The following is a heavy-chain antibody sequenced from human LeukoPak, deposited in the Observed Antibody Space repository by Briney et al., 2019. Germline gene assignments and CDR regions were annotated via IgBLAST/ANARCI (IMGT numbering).Heavy chain of an antibody. V-gene: IGHV4-34*01. CDR2: INHSGST. D-gene: IGHD3-3*01. Sequence: SETLSLTCAVYGGSFSGYYWSWIRQPPGKGLEWIGEINHSGSTNYNPSLKSRVTISVDTSKNQFSLKLSSVTAADTAVYYCARGQPYDFWSGYYWYNWFDPWGQGTLVTVSS. CDR3: ARGQPYDFWSGYYWYNWFDP. CDR1: GGSFSGYY. J-gene: IGHJ5*02.